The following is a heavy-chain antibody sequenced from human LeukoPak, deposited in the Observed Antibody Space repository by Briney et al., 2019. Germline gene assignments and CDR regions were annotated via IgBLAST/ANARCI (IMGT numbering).Heavy chain of an antibody. J-gene: IGHJ5*02. CDR1: GYTFTSYD. CDR2: MNPNSGNT. D-gene: IGHD3-10*01. CDR3: ARRKVRRVMALDWFDP. Sequence: ASVKVSCKASGYTFTSYDINWVRQATGQGLEWMGWMNPNSGNTGYAQKFQGRVTMTRNTSISTANMELSSLRSEDTAVYYCARRKVRRVMALDWFDPWGQGTLVTVSS. V-gene: IGHV1-8*01.